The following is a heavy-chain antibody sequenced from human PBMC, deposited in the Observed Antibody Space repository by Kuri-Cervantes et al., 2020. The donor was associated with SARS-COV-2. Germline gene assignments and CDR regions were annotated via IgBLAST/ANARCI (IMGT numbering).Heavy chain of an antibody. CDR1: GFTFSSYA. Sequence: GGSLRLSCAASGFTFSSYAMSWVRQAPGKGLEWVSAISGSGGSTYYADSVKGRFTISRDNSKNTLYLQMNSLRAEDTAVYYCARGDCSSTSCYKSYYYYYMDVRGKGTTVTVSS. V-gene: IGHV3-23*01. J-gene: IGHJ6*03. D-gene: IGHD2-2*02. CDR3: ARGDCSSTSCYKSYYYYYMDV. CDR2: ISGSGGST.